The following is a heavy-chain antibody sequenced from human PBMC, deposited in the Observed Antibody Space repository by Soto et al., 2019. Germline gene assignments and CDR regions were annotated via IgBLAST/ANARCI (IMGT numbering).Heavy chain of an antibody. CDR2: VSAYNGNT. J-gene: IGHJ4*02. Sequence: QVQLVQSGAEVKKPGASVKVSCKASGFTFTTYGITWVRQAPGQGLEWMGWVSAYNGNTNYAQNLQGRVTMTTDTATSTAYMELRSLRSDDTAVYYCAREEWFLLKAIDYWGQGTLVTVSS. CDR3: AREEWFLLKAIDY. V-gene: IGHV1-18*01. D-gene: IGHD3-3*01. CDR1: GFTFTTYG.